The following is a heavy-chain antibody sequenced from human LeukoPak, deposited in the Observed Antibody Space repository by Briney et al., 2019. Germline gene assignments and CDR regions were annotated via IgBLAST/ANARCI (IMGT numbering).Heavy chain of an antibody. CDR2: IYSGGSA. CDR1: GFTVSSNY. J-gene: IGHJ4*02. D-gene: IGHD5-18*01. Sequence: GGSLSLSCAASGFTVSSNYMSWVRQAPGKGLEWVSVIYSGGSAYYADSVKGRFTISRDNSKNTLYLQMNSLRAEDTAVYYCVRIGYSSNSLGIDFWGQGTLVTVSS. V-gene: IGHV3-53*01. CDR3: VRIGYSSNSLGIDF.